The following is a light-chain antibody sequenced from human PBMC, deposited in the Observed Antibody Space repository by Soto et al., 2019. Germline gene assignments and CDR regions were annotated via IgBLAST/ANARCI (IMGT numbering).Light chain of an antibody. CDR3: QQYNSYSPWT. J-gene: IGKJ1*01. V-gene: IGKV1-5*01. CDR1: QSISSW. Sequence: DIQMTQSPSTLSASVGDRVTITCRASQSISSWLAWYQQKPGKAPKLLIYDASSLESGVPSRFSGSGSGTEFTLTISSLQPDDFATYYCQQYNSYSPWTFGQVTKVDIK. CDR2: DAS.